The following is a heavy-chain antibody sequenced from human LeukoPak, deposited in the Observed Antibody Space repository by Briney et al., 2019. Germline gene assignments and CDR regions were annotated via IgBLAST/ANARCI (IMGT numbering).Heavy chain of an antibody. CDR3: ASGRGMGFLEWLLLDS. Sequence: GASVKVSCKASGYTFTDSYMHWVRQAPGHGLEWMGWINLYTGGTDYAHKFQGRVTMTSDTSISTAYMELSRLRSDDTAIFYCASGRGMGFLEWLLLDSWGQGTLVTVSS. CDR1: GYTFTDSY. D-gene: IGHD3-3*01. V-gene: IGHV1-2*02. CDR2: INLYTGGT. J-gene: IGHJ4*02.